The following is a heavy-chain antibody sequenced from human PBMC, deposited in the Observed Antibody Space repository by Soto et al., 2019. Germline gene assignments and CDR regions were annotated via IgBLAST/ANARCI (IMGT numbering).Heavy chain of an antibody. CDR3: ARAPSWYSFEY. Sequence: ASVKVSCKASGCTFTGYYMHWVRQAPGQGLEWMGGIVPIVDTSTYAQKFQGRVTFTRDTSASTAYMELSSLRSEDTAAYYCARAPSWYSFEYWGQGTLVTVSS. J-gene: IGHJ4*02. CDR2: IVPIVDTS. CDR1: GCTFTGYY. D-gene: IGHD6-13*01. V-gene: IGHV1-46*01.